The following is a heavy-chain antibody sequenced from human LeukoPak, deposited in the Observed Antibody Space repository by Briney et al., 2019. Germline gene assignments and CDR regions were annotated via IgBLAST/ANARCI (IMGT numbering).Heavy chain of an antibody. CDR2: INSDGSST. Sequence: GSLRLSCAASGFTFSSYWMHWVRQAPGKGLVWVSRINSDGSSTSYADSVKGRFTISRDNAKNTQYLQMNSLRAEDTAVYYCAREGDCSSTSCYPFDYWGQGTLVTVSS. D-gene: IGHD2-2*01. V-gene: IGHV3-74*01. CDR1: GFTFSSYW. J-gene: IGHJ4*02. CDR3: AREGDCSSTSCYPFDY.